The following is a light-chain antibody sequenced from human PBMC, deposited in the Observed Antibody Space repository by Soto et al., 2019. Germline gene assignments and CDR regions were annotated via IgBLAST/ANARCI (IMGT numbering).Light chain of an antibody. CDR3: QKYYRSCT. J-gene: IGKJ2*02. Sequence: DIQLTQSPSTLSASVGDRVTITCRASQSVTDWLAWYQQKPGKAPKLLIYDASSLQSGVPSRFSGSGSGTEFSLTISSLQPDDFATYYCQKYYRSCTFGQRTNVDI. V-gene: IGKV1-5*01. CDR2: DAS. CDR1: QSVTDW.